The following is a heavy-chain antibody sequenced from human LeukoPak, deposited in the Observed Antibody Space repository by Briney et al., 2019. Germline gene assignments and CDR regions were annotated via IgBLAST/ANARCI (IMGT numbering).Heavy chain of an antibody. J-gene: IGHJ4*02. CDR3: ARAGGSGSYYFDF. CDR2: IYPGDSDT. V-gene: IGHV5-51*01. Sequence: GESLKISCWGSGYSFTSYWIGWVRQMPGKGLEWMGTIYPGDSDTRYSPSFQGQVTISADKFRNTAYLQWSGLRASDTAMYYCARAGGSGSYYFDFWGQGTLVTVSS. CDR1: GYSFTSYW. D-gene: IGHD1-26*01.